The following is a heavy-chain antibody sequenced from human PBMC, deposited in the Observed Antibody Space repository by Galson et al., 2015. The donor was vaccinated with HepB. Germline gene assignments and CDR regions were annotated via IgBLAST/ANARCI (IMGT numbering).Heavy chain of an antibody. V-gene: IGHV3-30*02. J-gene: IGHJ4*02. Sequence: SLRLSCAASGFTFSSYGMHWVRQAPGKGLEWVAFMRYDGSNKYYADSVKGRFTISRDNSKNTLYLQMNSLRAEDTAVYYCAKDLGVYSSSWYDYWGQGTLVTVSS. CDR1: GFTFSSYG. CDR2: MRYDGSNK. CDR3: AKDLGVYSSSWYDY. D-gene: IGHD6-13*01.